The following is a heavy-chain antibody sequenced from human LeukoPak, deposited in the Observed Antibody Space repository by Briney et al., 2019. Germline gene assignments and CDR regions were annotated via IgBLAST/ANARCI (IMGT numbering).Heavy chain of an antibody. Sequence: ASVKVSCKASGYTFTGYYMHWVRQAPGQGLEWMGWINPNSGGTNYAQKFQGRVTMTRDTSISTAYMELSRLRSEDTAVYYCARAREVGMYYYYMDVWGKGTTVTVSS. CDR2: INPNSGGT. V-gene: IGHV1-2*02. CDR3: ARAREVGMYYYYMDV. J-gene: IGHJ6*03. CDR1: GYTFTGYY. D-gene: IGHD1-26*01.